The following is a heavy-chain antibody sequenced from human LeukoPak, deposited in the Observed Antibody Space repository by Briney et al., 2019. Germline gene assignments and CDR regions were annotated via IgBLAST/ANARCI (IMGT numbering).Heavy chain of an antibody. J-gene: IGHJ5*02. CDR2: ISHRGSP. D-gene: IGHD2-15*01. V-gene: IGHV4-38-2*02. Sequence: SETLSLTCVVSGYSISSDYCWGLLRQAPGKGLEWIGSISHRGSPYYNLSLKSRVTLSADTPNNQFSLRLSSVTAADTAVYYCARDGGFYYTASPNSWFDPWGQGILVTVSS. CDR1: GYSISSDYC. CDR3: ARDGGFYYTASPNSWFDP.